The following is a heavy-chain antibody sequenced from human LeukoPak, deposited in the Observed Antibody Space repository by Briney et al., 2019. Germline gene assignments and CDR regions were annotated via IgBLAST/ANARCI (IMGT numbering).Heavy chain of an antibody. J-gene: IGHJ4*02. CDR3: ARADFYSILPFDY. CDR1: GGSISSYY. D-gene: IGHD2-21*01. Sequence: SETLSLTCTVSGGSISSYYWSWIRQPPGKGLEWIGYIYYSGSTNYNPSLKSRATISVDTSKNQFSLKLSSVTAADTAVYYCARADFYSILPFDYWGQGTLVTVSS. V-gene: IGHV4-59*01. CDR2: IYYSGST.